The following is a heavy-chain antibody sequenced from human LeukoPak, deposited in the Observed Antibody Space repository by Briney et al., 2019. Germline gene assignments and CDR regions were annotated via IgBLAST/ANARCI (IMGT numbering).Heavy chain of an antibody. Sequence: PGGSLGLSCAASGFTFSSYWGHWVRKAPGKGLVWVSRINNDGSSTSYADSVKGRFTISRDNAKNTLYLQMNSLRAEDTAVYYCATRYSSSSGFDYWGQGTLVTVSS. J-gene: IGHJ4*02. CDR1: GFTFSSYW. D-gene: IGHD6-6*01. V-gene: IGHV3-74*01. CDR3: ATRYSSSSGFDY. CDR2: INNDGSST.